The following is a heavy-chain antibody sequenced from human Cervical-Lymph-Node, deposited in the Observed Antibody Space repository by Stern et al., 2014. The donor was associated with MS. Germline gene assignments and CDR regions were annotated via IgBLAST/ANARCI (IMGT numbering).Heavy chain of an antibody. D-gene: IGHD4-17*01. CDR3: AKSTVTSLSDY. CDR1: GFTFSSYA. J-gene: IGHJ4*02. CDR2: IRGSGGSK. V-gene: IGHV3-23*04. Sequence: EVQLVESGGGLVQPGGSLRLSCAASGFTFSSYAMSWVRQAPGKGLEWVSAIRGSGGSKYYADSGKGRFTISSDNSQHTLSLPINSLRAEDTAVYYCAKSTVTSLSDYWGQGTLVTVSS.